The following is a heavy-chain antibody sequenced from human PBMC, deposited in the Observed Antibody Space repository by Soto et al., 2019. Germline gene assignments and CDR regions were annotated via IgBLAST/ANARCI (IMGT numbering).Heavy chain of an antibody. CDR1: GFTFSSYA. V-gene: IGHV3-30-3*01. J-gene: IGHJ6*02. D-gene: IGHD6-6*01. Sequence: LRLSCAASGFTFSSYAMHWVRQAPGKGLEWVAVISYDGSNKYYADSVKGRFTISRDNSKNTLYLQMNSLRAEDTALYYCARESSLVGYYYGMDVWGQGTTVTVSS. CDR3: ARESSLVGYYYGMDV. CDR2: ISYDGSNK.